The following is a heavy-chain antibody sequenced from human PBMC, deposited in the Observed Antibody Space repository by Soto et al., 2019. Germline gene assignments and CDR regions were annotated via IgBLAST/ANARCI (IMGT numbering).Heavy chain of an antibody. Sequence: QLQLQESGPGLVKPSETLSLTCTVSGGSITSSSHYWGWIRQPPGKGLECIGNIYYDGNTYYNPSLKSRVTISLDTSKNQFSLRLNSLTAADTAVYYCARSSITPRLFMYPFDYWGQGTLVTVSS. CDR2: IYYDGNT. D-gene: IGHD6-6*01. V-gene: IGHV4-39*01. CDR1: GGSITSSSHY. J-gene: IGHJ4*02. CDR3: ARSSITPRLFMYPFDY.